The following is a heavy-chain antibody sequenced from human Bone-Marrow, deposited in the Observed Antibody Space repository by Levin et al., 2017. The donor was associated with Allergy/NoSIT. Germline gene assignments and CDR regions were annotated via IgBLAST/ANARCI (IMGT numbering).Heavy chain of an antibody. Sequence: GESLKISCAASGFTFSSYAMSWVRQAPGKGLEWVSYISGSGGSTDYADSVKGRFTISRDNYKNTLYLQMNSLRGEDTAFYHCAKDRKALNGFDYWGQGTLVTVSS. CDR3: AKDRKALNGFDY. CDR1: GFTFSSYA. D-gene: IGHD2-8*01. J-gene: IGHJ4*02. V-gene: IGHV3-23*01. CDR2: ISGSGGST.